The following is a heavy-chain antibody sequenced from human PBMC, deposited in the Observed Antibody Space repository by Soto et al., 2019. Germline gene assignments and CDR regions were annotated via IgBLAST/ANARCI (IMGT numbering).Heavy chain of an antibody. CDR1: VFTVSSSA. CDR3: AKGGSAFYPRFFGN. Sequence: AGSLRLSSASSVFTVSSSAMSWFRQTPGKGLDWVAGIDDKGNRAYYADSVRGRFTISRDNSKDTLFLQMSGLRAEDTAIYYRAKGGSAFYPRFFGNRGLRTHVTGSS. V-gene: IGHV3-23*01. J-gene: IGHJ1*01. CDR2: IDDKGNRA. D-gene: IGHD3-22*01.